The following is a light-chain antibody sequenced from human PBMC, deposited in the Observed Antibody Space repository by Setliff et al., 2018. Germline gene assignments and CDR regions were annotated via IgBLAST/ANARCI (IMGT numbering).Light chain of an antibody. Sequence: QSALAQPASVSGSPGQSITISCTGTSSDVGGYNYASWYQQHPGKAPKLMIYDVSKRPSGVSNRFSGSKSGNTASLTISGLQAEDEADYYCSSYAGSNNPYVFGTGTKVTVL. CDR1: SSDVGGYNY. V-gene: IGLV2-14*01. CDR2: DVS. J-gene: IGLJ1*01. CDR3: SSYAGSNNPYV.